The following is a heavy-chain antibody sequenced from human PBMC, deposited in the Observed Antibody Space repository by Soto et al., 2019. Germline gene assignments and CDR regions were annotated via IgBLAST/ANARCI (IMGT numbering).Heavy chain of an antibody. CDR1: GGSFSGYY. D-gene: IGHD3-3*01. V-gene: IGHV4-34*01. CDR3: AREYLRGYDFWSGYYYNWFDP. J-gene: IGHJ5*02. Sequence: SETLSLTCAVYGGSFSGYYWSWIRQPPGKGLEWIGEINHSGSTNYNPSLKSQVTISVDTSKNQFSLKLSSVTAADTAVYYCAREYLRGYDFWSGYYYNWFDPWGQGTLVTVSS. CDR2: INHSGST.